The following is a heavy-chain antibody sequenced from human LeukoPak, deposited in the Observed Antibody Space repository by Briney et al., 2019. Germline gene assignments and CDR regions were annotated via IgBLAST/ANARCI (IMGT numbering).Heavy chain of an antibody. CDR2: IYSGGST. J-gene: IGHJ4*02. CDR3: ARAPLLWFGEPEPSY. V-gene: IGHV3-53*01. CDR1: GFTVSSNY. D-gene: IGHD3-10*01. Sequence: GGSLRLSCAASGFTVSSNYMSWVRQAPGKGLEWVSVIYSGGSTYCADSVKGRFTISRDNSKNTLYLQMNSLRAEDTAVYYCARAPLLWFGEPEPSYWGQGTLVTVSS.